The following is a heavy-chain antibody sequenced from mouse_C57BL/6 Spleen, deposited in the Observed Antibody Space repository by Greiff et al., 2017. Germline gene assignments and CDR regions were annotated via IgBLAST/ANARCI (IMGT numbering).Heavy chain of an antibody. J-gene: IGHJ2*01. Sequence: VQLVESGPELVQPGASVKISCKASGYAFSSSWMNWVKPRPGQGLEWIGRIYPGAGDTNYNGKFKGKATLTADKSSSTAYMQLSRLTSEDSAVYCCARSYDYDYFDYWGKGTTLTVSS. CDR3: ARSYDYDYFDY. CDR2: IYPGAGDT. CDR1: GYAFSSSW. D-gene: IGHD2-4*01. V-gene: IGHV1-82*01.